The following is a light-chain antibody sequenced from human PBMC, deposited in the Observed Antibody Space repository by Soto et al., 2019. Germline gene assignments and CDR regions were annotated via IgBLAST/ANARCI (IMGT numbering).Light chain of an antibody. CDR2: LGS. Sequence: DIVMTQSPLSLPVTPGEPASISCRSSQSLLHSNGYNYLDWHLQKPGQSPQLLIYLGSNRASGVPDRFSGSGSGTDFTLEISRVEAEDVGVYYCMQALQTPLLTFGGGTKVEIK. J-gene: IGKJ4*01. CDR1: QSLLHSNGYNY. V-gene: IGKV2-28*01. CDR3: MQALQTPLLT.